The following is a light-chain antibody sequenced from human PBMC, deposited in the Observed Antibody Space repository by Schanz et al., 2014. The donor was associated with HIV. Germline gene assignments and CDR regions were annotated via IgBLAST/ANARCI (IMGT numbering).Light chain of an antibody. J-gene: IGKJ2*01. CDR3: QQHNEFPFT. Sequence: DIRMTQSPSTLSASVGDRVTITCRASQSISCRLAWYQQKPGKAPKRLIYQASRLGSGVPSTFSGSGSGTDFSLTISSLQPDDFATYYCQQHNEFPFTFGQGTRLEIK. V-gene: IGKV1-5*03. CDR1: QSISCR. CDR2: QAS.